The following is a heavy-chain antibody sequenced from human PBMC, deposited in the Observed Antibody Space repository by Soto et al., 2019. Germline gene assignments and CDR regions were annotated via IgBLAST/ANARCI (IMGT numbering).Heavy chain of an antibody. CDR3: SRFIMVGGWFDPNYYPGMDV. Sequence: QVQLVQSGAEVKKPGASVTVSCKTSGYTFSNYGINWVRQAPGQGLEGMGWISGYNGNTNYAQTVQGRVTMTTDTTKGTVYMELRSLKSDDRAIYYCSRFIMVGGWFDPNYYPGMDVWGQGTTVTVSS. J-gene: IGHJ6*02. CDR1: GYTFSNYG. CDR2: ISGYNGNT. V-gene: IGHV1-18*01. D-gene: IGHD6-19*01.